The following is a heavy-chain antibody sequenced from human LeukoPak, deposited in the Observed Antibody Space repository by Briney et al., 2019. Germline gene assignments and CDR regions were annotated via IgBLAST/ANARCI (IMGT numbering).Heavy chain of an antibody. CDR3: ARAPLYYGDQNNWFDP. CDR1: GYTFTGYY. D-gene: IGHD4-17*01. Sequence: ASVKVSCKASGYTFTGYYMHWVRRAPGQGLEWMGRINPNSGGTNYAQKFQGRVTMTRDTSISTAYMELSRLRSDNTAVYYCARAPLYYGDQNNWFDPWGQGTLVTVSS. CDR2: INPNSGGT. V-gene: IGHV1-2*06. J-gene: IGHJ5*02.